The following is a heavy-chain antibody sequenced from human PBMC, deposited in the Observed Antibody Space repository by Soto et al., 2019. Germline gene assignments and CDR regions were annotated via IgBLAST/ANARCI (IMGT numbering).Heavy chain of an antibody. D-gene: IGHD4-17*01. CDR3: AKTRDGDYDILDP. Sequence: QVQLVESGGGVVQPGRSLRLSCAASGFTFSSYGMHWVRQAPGKWLEWVAVISYDGSNKYYADSVKGRFTISRDNSKNTLYLQMNSLRAEDTAVYYCAKTRDGDYDILDPWGQGTLVTVSS. J-gene: IGHJ5*02. CDR2: ISYDGSNK. V-gene: IGHV3-30*18. CDR1: GFTFSSYG.